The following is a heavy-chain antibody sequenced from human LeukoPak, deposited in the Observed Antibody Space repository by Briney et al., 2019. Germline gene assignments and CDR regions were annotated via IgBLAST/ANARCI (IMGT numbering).Heavy chain of an antibody. Sequence: PGGPLRLSCAASGFTFSSYGVHWVRQAPGKGLEWVTVIWYDGGNKYYADSVKGRFTISRDNSKNTLYLQMNSLRAEDTAVYYCARDRNPYRSTAMVDYWGQGTLVTVSS. CDR2: IWYDGGNK. D-gene: IGHD5-18*01. V-gene: IGHV3-33*01. J-gene: IGHJ4*02. CDR3: ARDRNPYRSTAMVDY. CDR1: GFTFSSYG.